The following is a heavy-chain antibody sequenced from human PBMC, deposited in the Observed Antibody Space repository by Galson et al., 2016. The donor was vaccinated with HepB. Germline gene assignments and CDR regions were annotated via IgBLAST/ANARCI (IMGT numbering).Heavy chain of an antibody. CDR2: SYYGGNT. J-gene: IGHJ4*02. CDR1: GGSINNFY. D-gene: IGHD2-21*02. Sequence: SETLSLTCSVSGGSINNFYWSWIRQPPGEGLEWIGFSYYGGNTNYNPSLISRVTISVDTSKNQFSLRLNSVTAADTAIYYCARKMAVTPFYFDSWGQGTLATVSS. V-gene: IGHV4-59*08. CDR3: ARKMAVTPFYFDS.